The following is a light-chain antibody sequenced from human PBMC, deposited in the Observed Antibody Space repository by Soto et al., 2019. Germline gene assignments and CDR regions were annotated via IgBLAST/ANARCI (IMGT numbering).Light chain of an antibody. V-gene: IGKV3-20*01. CDR1: QSVRSTY. CDR3: HQYGHSPVT. Sequence: EIVLTHTPGTVSLSPWEIATLSCRASQSVRSTYFAWYQHKPGQAPRLLIFDASTRATGVPDRFSGSGSGTDFTLTISRLEPEDFALYYCHQYGHSPVTFGGGTKVDIK. J-gene: IGKJ4*01. CDR2: DAS.